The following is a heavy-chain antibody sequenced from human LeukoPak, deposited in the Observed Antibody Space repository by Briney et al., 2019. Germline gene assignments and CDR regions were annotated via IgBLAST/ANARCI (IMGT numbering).Heavy chain of an antibody. J-gene: IGHJ4*02. D-gene: IGHD5-18*01. V-gene: IGHV3-53*01. CDR1: GFTVSSNY. Sequence: GGSLRLSCAASGFTVSSNYMSWVRQAPGKGLEWVSVIYSGGSTYYADSVKSRFTISRDNSKNTLCLQMNSLRAEDTAVYYCARAGMDTAMIYYFDYWGQGTLVTVSS. CDR2: IYSGGST. CDR3: ARAGMDTAMIYYFDY.